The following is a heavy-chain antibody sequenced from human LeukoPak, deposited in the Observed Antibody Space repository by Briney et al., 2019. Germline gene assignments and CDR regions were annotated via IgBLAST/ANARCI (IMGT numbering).Heavy chain of an antibody. Sequence: SETLSLTCAVYGGSFSGYYWSWIRQPPGKGLEWIGEINHSGSTYYNPSLKSRVTISVDTSKNQFSLKLSSVTAADTAVYYCARHYGPWGQGTLVTVSS. CDR1: GGSFSGYY. CDR3: ARHYGP. CDR2: INHSGST. D-gene: IGHD3-16*01. V-gene: IGHV4-34*01. J-gene: IGHJ5*02.